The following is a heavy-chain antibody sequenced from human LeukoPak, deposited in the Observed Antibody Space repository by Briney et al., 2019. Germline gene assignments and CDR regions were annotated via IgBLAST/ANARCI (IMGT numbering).Heavy chain of an antibody. D-gene: IGHD2-2*01. Sequence: GASVKVSCKASGYTFTGYYMHWVRQAPGQGLEWMGWIDPKSGATNYAQRFQGRVTMTRDTSIITAYMELSRLRSDDTAVYYCARGLRVSPAFDYWGQGTLVTVSS. J-gene: IGHJ4*02. CDR3: ARGLRVSPAFDY. CDR1: GYTFTGYY. CDR2: IDPKSGAT. V-gene: IGHV1-2*02.